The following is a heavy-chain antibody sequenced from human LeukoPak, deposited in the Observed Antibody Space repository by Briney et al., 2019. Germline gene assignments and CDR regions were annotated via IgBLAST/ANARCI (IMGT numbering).Heavy chain of an antibody. V-gene: IGHV4-31*03. CDR3: ASVPGSDYGDYYFPAYFDY. D-gene: IGHD4-17*01. Sequence: PSETLFLTCTVSSGSISSGGYYWSWIRQHPGKGLEWIGYIYYSGSTYYNPSLKSRVTISVDTSKNQFSLKLSSVTAADTAVYYCASVPGSDYGDYYFPAYFDYWGQGTLVTVSS. CDR2: IYYSGST. CDR1: SGSISSGGYY. J-gene: IGHJ4*02.